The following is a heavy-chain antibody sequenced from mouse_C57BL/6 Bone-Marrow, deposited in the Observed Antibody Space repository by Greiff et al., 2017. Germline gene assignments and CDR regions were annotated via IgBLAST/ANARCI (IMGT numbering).Heavy chain of an antibody. J-gene: IGHJ2*01. V-gene: IGHV5-6*01. Sequence: EVMLVESGGDLVKPGGSLTLSCAASGFTFSSYGMSWVRQTPDKRLEWVATISSGGSYTYYPDSVKGRFTISRDNAKNTLYLQMSSLKSEDTAMYYCARHGGLDYWGQGTTLTVSS. CDR2: ISSGGSYT. D-gene: IGHD1-1*02. CDR1: GFTFSSYG. CDR3: ARHGGLDY.